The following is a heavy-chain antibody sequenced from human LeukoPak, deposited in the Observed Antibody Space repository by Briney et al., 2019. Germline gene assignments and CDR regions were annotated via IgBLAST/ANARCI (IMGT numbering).Heavy chain of an antibody. CDR1: GYTFTGYY. Sequence: ASVKVSCKASGYTFTGYYMHWVRQAPGQGLEWMGWINPNSGDTHYAQNFQARVTMTRDTSISTVYMDLSRLRSDDTAVYYCARHHIRLLEDYVWGSYRYPPTPRAGNWFDPWGQGTLVTVSS. J-gene: IGHJ5*02. CDR2: INPNSGDT. V-gene: IGHV1-2*02. CDR3: ARHHIRLLEDYVWGSYRYPPTPRAGNWFDP. D-gene: IGHD3-16*02.